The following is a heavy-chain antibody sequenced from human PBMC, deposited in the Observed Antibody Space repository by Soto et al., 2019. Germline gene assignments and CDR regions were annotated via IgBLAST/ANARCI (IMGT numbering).Heavy chain of an antibody. V-gene: IGHV3-66*01. CDR3: TRDSSYYGSGRGVLDY. J-gene: IGHJ4*02. CDR2: IYKDGTT. Sequence: GGSLRLSCAVSGFSVATDSMSWVRQAPGKGLEWISGIYKDGTTYHADSVKGRFTTSRDSFKNTLYLQMDNLGAEDTAVYHCTRDSSYYGSGRGVLDYWGQGTLVTVSS. CDR1: GFSVATDS. D-gene: IGHD3-10*01.